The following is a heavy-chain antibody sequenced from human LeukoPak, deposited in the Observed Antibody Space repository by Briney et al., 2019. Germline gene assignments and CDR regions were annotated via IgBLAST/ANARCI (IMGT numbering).Heavy chain of an antibody. D-gene: IGHD2-21*02. CDR3: ARHYIVVTAGGYFDY. V-gene: IGHV4-59*01. CDR2: IYYSGST. J-gene: IGHJ4*02. Sequence: SETLSLTCTVSGGSISSYYWSWIRQPPGKGLEWIGYIYYSGSTNYNPSLKSRVTISVDTSKNQFSLKLSSVTAADTAVYYCARHYIVVTAGGYFDYWGQGTLVTVSS. CDR1: GGSISSYY.